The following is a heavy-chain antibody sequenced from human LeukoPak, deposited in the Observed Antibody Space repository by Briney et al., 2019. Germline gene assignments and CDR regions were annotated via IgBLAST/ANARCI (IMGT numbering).Heavy chain of an antibody. CDR2: IYYSGST. J-gene: IGHJ6*02. V-gene: IGHV4-59*08. Sequence: PSETLSLTCTVSGGSISSYYWSWIRQPPGKGLEWIGYIYYSGSTNYNPSLKSRVTISVDTSKNQLSLKLSSVTAADTAVYYCARAYCSSTSCYQTYGMDVWGQGTTVTVSS. D-gene: IGHD2-2*01. CDR1: GGSISSYY. CDR3: ARAYCSSTSCYQTYGMDV.